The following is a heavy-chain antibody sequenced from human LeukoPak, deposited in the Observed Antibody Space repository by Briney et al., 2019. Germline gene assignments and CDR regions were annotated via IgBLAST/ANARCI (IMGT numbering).Heavy chain of an antibody. Sequence: GGSLRLSCAASGFTFETYWMHWVRQAPGKGLEWFSCINGYGSITNYADSVKGRFTISRDNAKNTLYLQMNSLRVGDTAVYYCARDEPTVTTGPPVGSWGQGTLVTVSS. V-gene: IGHV3-74*01. CDR3: ARDEPTVTTGPPVGS. D-gene: IGHD4-17*01. CDR2: INGYGSIT. J-gene: IGHJ4*02. CDR1: GFTFETYW.